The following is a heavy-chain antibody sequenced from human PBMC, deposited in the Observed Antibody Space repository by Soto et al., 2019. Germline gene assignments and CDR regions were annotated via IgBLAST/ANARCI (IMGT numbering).Heavy chain of an antibody. V-gene: IGHV4-59*01. J-gene: IGHJ4*02. Sequence: SETLPLTCTVSGGSISSYYWIWIRQPPGKGLEWIGYIYYSGSTNYNPSLKSRVTISVDTSKNQFSLKLSSVTAADTAVYYCAGMEKATAWLIDYWGQGTRVTVSS. CDR1: GGSISSYY. CDR2: IYYSGST. CDR3: AGMEKATAWLIDY. D-gene: IGHD4-4*01.